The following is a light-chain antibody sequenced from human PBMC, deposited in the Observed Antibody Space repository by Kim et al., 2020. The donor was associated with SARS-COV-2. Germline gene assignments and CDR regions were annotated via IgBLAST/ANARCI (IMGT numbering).Light chain of an antibody. CDR1: QDIGNS. CDR3: LQHNSYRWT. J-gene: IGKJ1*01. Sequence: DIQMTQSPSAMAASVGDRVTITCRASQDIGNSLAWFQQKPGKVPRPLIYAASTLQTGVPSRFSGSASGTEFTLTISSLKPEDFATYYCLQHNSYRWTFGKGTKVDIK. V-gene: IGKV1-17*03. CDR2: AAS.